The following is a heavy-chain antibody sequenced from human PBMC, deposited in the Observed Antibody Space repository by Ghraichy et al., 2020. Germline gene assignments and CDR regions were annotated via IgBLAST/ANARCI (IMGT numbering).Heavy chain of an antibody. J-gene: IGHJ4*02. V-gene: IGHV3-23*01. CDR1: GFTFSDYA. CDR3: AKDRGFLFAY. CDR2: ISGSGNST. Sequence: GGSLRLSCAASGFTFSDYAMYWVRQAPGKGLEWVSIISGSGNSTFYADSVKGRFAISRANSKNTLYLQMNSLRAEDTAIYYCAKDRGFLFAYWGQGTLVTVSS.